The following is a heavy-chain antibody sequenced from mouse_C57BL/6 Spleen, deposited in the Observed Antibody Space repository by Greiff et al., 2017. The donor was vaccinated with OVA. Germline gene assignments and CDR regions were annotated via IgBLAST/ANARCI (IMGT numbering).Heavy chain of an antibody. J-gene: IGHJ1*03. CDR2: IDHSDSYT. D-gene: IGHD2-14*01. CDR1: GYTFTSYW. CDR3: ARILQGYFDV. Sequence: VQLQQPGAELVMPGASVKLSCKASGYTFTSYWMNWVKQRPGQGLEWIGEIDHSDSYTNYNQKFKCKSTLTVDKSSSTAYMQLSSLTSEDSAVYYCARILQGYFDVWGTGTTVTVSS. V-gene: IGHV1-69*01.